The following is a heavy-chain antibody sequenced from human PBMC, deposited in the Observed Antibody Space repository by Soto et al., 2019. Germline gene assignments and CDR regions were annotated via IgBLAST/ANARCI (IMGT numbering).Heavy chain of an antibody. Sequence: QVQLVESGGGVVQPGRSLRLSCAASGFTFSRYTMHWVRQAPGKGLAWVAGVSDDGSSEYYADSVKGRFTIFRDNSKNTLNMELNGLRPEDTAVYYCAREASTCIQLTTGFDPWGQGTLVTVSS. CDR1: GFTFSRYT. V-gene: IGHV3-30-3*01. CDR2: VSDDGSSE. D-gene: IGHD5-18*01. CDR3: AREASTCIQLTTGFDP. J-gene: IGHJ5*02.